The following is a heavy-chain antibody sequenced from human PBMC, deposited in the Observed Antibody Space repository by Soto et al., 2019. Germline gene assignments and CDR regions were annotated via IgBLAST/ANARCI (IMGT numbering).Heavy chain of an antibody. Sequence: GSLRLSCAASGFTFSSFWMSWVRQAPWKGLEWVANIKTDGSETHYVDSVKGRFTISRDNPKTSLFLQMNSLRVEDTAVYFCTSDRYPRFYHGSGSYPYYWGQGTPVTVSS. D-gene: IGHD3-10*01. V-gene: IGHV3-7*03. CDR3: TSDRYPRFYHGSGSYPYY. CDR1: GFTFSSFW. J-gene: IGHJ4*02. CDR2: IKTDGSET.